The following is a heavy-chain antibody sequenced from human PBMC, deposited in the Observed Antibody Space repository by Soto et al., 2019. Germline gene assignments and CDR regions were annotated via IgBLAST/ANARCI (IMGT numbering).Heavy chain of an antibody. J-gene: IGHJ6*02. CDR1: GFTFSSYW. CDR2: IKQDGSEN. CDR3: ASRDITMVRGVYYYYGMDV. D-gene: IGHD3-10*01. V-gene: IGHV3-7*05. Sequence: EVQLVESGGGLVQPGGSLRLSCAASGFTFSSYWMSWVRQAPGKGLEWVANIKQDGSENYYVDSVKGRFTISRDNAKNSLYLQMNSLRDEDTAVYYCASRDITMVRGVYYYYGMDVWGQGTTVTVSS.